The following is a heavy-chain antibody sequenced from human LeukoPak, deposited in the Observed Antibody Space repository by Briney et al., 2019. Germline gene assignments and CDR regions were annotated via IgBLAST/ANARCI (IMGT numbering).Heavy chain of an antibody. D-gene: IGHD1-1*01. CDR3: ASQAPLGLENWFDP. CDR1: GFTFSSYW. J-gene: IGHJ5*02. CDR2: IKQDGSEK. V-gene: IGHV3-7*01. Sequence: GGSLRLSCAAPGFTFSSYWMSWVRQAPGKGLEWVANIKQDGSEKYYVDSVKGRFTISRDNAKNSLYLQMNSLRAEDTAVYYCASQAPLGLENWFDPWGQGTLVTVSS.